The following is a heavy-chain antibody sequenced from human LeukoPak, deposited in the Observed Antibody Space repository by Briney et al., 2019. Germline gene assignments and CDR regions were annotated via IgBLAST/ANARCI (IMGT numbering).Heavy chain of an antibody. J-gene: IGHJ4*02. Sequence: SGPTLVKPTQTLTLTFTFSGFSLSTTGVGVGWIRQPPGKALEWLALIYWDDDERYSPSLKSRLTITKDTSKNQVVLTMTNMDPVDTATYYCAHRVFPEAHFDCWGQGTLVTVSS. CDR1: GFSLSTTGVG. CDR2: IYWDDDE. V-gene: IGHV2-5*02. CDR3: AHRVFPEAHFDC. D-gene: IGHD1-14*01.